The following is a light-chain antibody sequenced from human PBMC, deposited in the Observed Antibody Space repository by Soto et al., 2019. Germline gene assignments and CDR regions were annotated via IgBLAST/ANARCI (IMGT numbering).Light chain of an antibody. Sequence: QSALTQPASVSGSPGQSITISCTGTSSDVGGYNYVSWYQQHPGKGPKLMIYDVSNRPSGVSTRFSGSKSGNTASLTISGLQAEDEGDYYCSSYTSSSTYVIFGGGTKLTVL. V-gene: IGLV2-14*01. CDR3: SSYTSSSTYVI. J-gene: IGLJ2*01. CDR1: SSDVGGYNY. CDR2: DVS.